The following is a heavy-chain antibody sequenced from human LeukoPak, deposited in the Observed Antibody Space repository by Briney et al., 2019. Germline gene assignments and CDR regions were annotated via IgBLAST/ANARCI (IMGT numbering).Heavy chain of an antibody. V-gene: IGHV3-7*03. J-gene: IGHJ4*02. D-gene: IGHD6-13*01. CDR3: ARDYPIAAAGTGRVY. CDR2: IKQDGSEK. CDR1: GFTFSSYW. Sequence: GGSLRLSCAASGFTFSSYWMSWVRQAPGKGLEWVANIKQDGSEKYYVDSVKDRFTISRDNAKNSLYLQMNSLRAEDTAVYYCARDYPIAAAGTGRVYWGQGTLVTVSS.